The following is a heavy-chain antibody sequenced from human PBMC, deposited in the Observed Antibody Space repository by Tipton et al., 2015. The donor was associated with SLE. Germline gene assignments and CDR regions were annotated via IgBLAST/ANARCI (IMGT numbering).Heavy chain of an antibody. J-gene: IGHJ3*02. CDR3: ARGSGYGYGDDAFDI. CDR2: IYHSGST. CDR1: GDSISSTKW. Sequence: TLSLTCAISGDSISSTKWWTWVRQAPGKGLEWIGEIYHSGSTYYNPSLKSRVTISVDRSKNQFSLKLSSVTAADTAVYYCARGSGYGYGDDAFDIWGQGTMVTVSS. V-gene: IGHV4-4*02. D-gene: IGHD5-18*01.